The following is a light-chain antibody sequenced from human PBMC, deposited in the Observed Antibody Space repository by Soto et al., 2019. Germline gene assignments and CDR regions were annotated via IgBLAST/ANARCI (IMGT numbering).Light chain of an antibody. Sequence: EIVLTQSPGTLSLSPGERATLSCRASQSVSSSYLAWYQQKPGQAPRLRIYGASNRATGIPDRFSGSGSGTDFTLNISRLEPEDVAVFYCQQYGSSPWTFGQGTKVEVK. J-gene: IGKJ1*01. CDR1: QSVSSSY. V-gene: IGKV3-20*01. CDR3: QQYGSSPWT. CDR2: GAS.